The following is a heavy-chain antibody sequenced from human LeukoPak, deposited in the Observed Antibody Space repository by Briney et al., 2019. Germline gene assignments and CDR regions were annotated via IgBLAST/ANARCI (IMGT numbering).Heavy chain of an antibody. CDR3: ARHNMVYAISGLGVGFDY. CDR2: IDPSDSYT. Sequence: PGESLMISCKGSGYSFTSYWISWVRQMPGKGLEWMGRIDPSDSYTNYSPSFQGHVTISADKSISTAYLQWSSLKASDTAMYYCARHNMVYAISGLGVGFDYWGQGTLVTVSS. J-gene: IGHJ4*02. V-gene: IGHV5-10-1*01. D-gene: IGHD2-8*01. CDR1: GYSFTSYW.